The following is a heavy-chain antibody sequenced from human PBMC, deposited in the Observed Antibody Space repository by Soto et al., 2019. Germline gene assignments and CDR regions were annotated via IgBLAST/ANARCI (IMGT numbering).Heavy chain of an antibody. Sequence: PSETLSLTCAVYGGSFSGYYWSWIRQPPGKGLEWIGEINHSGTTKYNPSLKSRVTISVDTSKNQFSLRLSSVTAADTAVYYCASPSRFDSSGYYFDSWAQGTQVTVSS. CDR2: INHSGTT. CDR1: GGSFSGYY. CDR3: ASPSRFDSSGYYFDS. D-gene: IGHD3-22*01. J-gene: IGHJ4*02. V-gene: IGHV4-34*01.